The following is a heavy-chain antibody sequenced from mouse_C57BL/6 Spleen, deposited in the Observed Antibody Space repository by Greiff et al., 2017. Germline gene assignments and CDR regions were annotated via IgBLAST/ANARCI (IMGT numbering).Heavy chain of an antibody. CDR1: GFNIKDYY. CDR3: TTPPYYSRGYAMDY. J-gene: IGHJ4*01. Sequence: EVKLVESGAELVRPGASVKLSCTASGFNIKDYYMHWVKQRPEQGLEWIGRIDPEDGDSEYAPKFQGKATMTADTSSNTAYLQLSSLTSEDTAVYYCTTPPYYSRGYAMDYWGQGTSVTVSS. V-gene: IGHV14-1*01. D-gene: IGHD2-10*01. CDR2: IDPEDGDS.